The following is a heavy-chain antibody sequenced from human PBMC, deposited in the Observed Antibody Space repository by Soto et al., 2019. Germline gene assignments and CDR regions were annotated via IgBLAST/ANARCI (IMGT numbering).Heavy chain of an antibody. J-gene: IGHJ3*02. CDR2: ISSSGSTI. Sequence: PGGSLRLSCAASGFTFSDYYMSWIRQAPGKRLEWVSYISSSGSTIYYADSVKGRFTISRDNAKNSLYLQMNSLRAEDTAVYYCARNYDILTGFPYAAFDIWGQGTMVTVSS. CDR1: GFTFSDYY. V-gene: IGHV3-11*01. CDR3: ARNYDILTGFPYAAFDI. D-gene: IGHD3-9*01.